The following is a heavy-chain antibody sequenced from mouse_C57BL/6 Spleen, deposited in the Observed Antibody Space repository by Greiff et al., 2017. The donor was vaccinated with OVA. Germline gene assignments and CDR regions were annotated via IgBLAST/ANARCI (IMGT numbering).Heavy chain of an antibody. Sequence: VQLKESGPGLVAPSQSLSITCTVSGFSLTSYGVHWVRQPPGKGLEWLVVIWSDGSTTYNSALKSRLSISKDNSKSQVFLKMNSLQTDDTAMYYCAGTGTGNYYAMDYWGQGTSVTVSS. V-gene: IGHV2-6*03. D-gene: IGHD4-1*01. J-gene: IGHJ4*01. CDR3: AGTGTGNYYAMDY. CDR2: IWSDGST. CDR1: GFSLTSYG.